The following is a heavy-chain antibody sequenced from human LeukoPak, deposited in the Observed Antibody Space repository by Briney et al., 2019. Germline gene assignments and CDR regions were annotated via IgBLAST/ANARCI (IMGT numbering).Heavy chain of an antibody. Sequence: SETLSLTCAVYGGSFSGYYWSWIRQPPGKGLEWIGEINHSGSTNYNPSLKSRVTISVDTSKNQFSLKLSSVTAADTAVYYCARRGGYSGYEYDYWGQGTLVTVSS. D-gene: IGHD5-12*01. CDR3: ARRGGYSGYEYDY. CDR1: GGSFSGYY. CDR2: INHSGST. J-gene: IGHJ4*02. V-gene: IGHV4-34*01.